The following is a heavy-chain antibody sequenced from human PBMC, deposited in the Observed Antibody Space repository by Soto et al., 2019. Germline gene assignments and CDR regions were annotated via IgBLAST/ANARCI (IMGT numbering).Heavy chain of an antibody. D-gene: IGHD3-3*01. CDR1: VFTCSSYE. CDR3: ASITIVARGYFDY. CDR2: ISSRGSTI. J-gene: IGHJ4*02. Sequence: GSWTPSCAASVFTCSSYEMNWVRQAPGKGLEWVSYISSRGSTIYYADFVKGRFTISRDNAKNSLYLQMNRLRAEDTAVYYCASITIVARGYFDYWGQGALITVSS. V-gene: IGHV3-48*03.